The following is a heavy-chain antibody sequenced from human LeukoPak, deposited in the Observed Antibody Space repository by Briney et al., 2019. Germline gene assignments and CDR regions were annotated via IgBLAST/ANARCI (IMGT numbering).Heavy chain of an antibody. J-gene: IGHJ5*02. D-gene: IGHD4-17*01. Sequence: GRSLRLSCAASGFTFSSYGMHWVRQAPGKGLEGVAVIWYDGSNKYYADSVKGGFTISRNNSKNTLYLQMNSLRAEDTAVYYCARCRGTTVTTVGWFDPWGQGTLVTVSS. CDR3: ARCRGTTVTTVGWFDP. V-gene: IGHV3-33*01. CDR2: IWYDGSNK. CDR1: GFTFSSYG.